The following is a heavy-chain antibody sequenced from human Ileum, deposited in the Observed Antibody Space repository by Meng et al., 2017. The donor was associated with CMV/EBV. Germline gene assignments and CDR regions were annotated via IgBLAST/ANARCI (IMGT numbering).Heavy chain of an antibody. J-gene: IGHJ4*02. CDR1: GFTFSDSY. D-gene: IGHD1-14*01. V-gene: IGHV3-11*04. CDR2: ISSSGSTI. CDR3: AKDLRNMGGGDY. Sequence: CAASGFTFSDSYMSWIRQAPGKGLEWVSYISSSGSTIYYADSVKGRFTISRDTSKNMLYLQMDSLREEDTAVYYCAKDLRNMGGGDYWGQGTLVTVSS.